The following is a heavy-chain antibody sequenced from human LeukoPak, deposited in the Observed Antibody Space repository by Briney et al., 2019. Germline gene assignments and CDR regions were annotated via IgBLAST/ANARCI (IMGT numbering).Heavy chain of an antibody. V-gene: IGHV3-21*04. CDR2: ISSSSSYI. CDR1: GLTFSSYS. Sequence: GGSLRLSCAASGLTFSSYSMNWVRQAPGKGLEWVSSISSSSSYIYYADSVKGRFTISRDNAKNTLYLQMNNLRAEDSAEYYCAKSLLTTATGTGRAFDIWGQGTMVTVSA. CDR3: AKSLLTTATGTGRAFDI. J-gene: IGHJ3*02. D-gene: IGHD1-1*01.